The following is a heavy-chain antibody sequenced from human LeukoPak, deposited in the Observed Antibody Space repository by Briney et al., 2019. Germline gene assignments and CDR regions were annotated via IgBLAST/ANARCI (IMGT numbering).Heavy chain of an antibody. CDR3: ARGREVTTLSYYYYYYMDV. CDR2: INHSGST. V-gene: IGHV4-34*01. D-gene: IGHD4-17*01. CDR1: GGSFSGYY. Sequence: PSETLSLTCAVYGGSFSGYYWSWIRQPPGKGLEWIGEINHSGSTNYNPSFKSRVTISVDTSKNQFSLKLSSVTAADPAVYYCARGREVTTLSYYYYYYMDVWGKGTTVTVSS. J-gene: IGHJ6*03.